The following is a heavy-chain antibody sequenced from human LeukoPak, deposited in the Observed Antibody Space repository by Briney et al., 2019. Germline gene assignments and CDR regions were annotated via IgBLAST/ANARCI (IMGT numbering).Heavy chain of an antibody. V-gene: IGHV4-59*01. Sequence: TLXLTCTVSGGSISSYYWSWIRQPPGKGLEWIGYIYYSGSTNYNPSLKSRVTISVDTSKNQFSLKLSSVTAADTAVYYCARGSGYYLDFDYWGQGTLVTVSS. J-gene: IGHJ4*02. D-gene: IGHD3-22*01. CDR1: GGSISSYY. CDR2: IYYSGST. CDR3: ARGSGYYLDFDY.